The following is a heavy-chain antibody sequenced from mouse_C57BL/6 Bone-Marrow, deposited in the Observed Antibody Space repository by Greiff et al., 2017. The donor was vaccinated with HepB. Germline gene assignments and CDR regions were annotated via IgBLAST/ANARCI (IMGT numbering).Heavy chain of an antibody. Sequence: QVQLQQPGAELVMPGASVKLSCKASGYTFTSYWMHWVKQRPGQGLEWIGEIDPSDSYTNYNQKFKGKSTLTVDKSSSTAYMQLSSLTSEDSAVYYCARDIDYWGQGTSVTVSS. CDR3: ARDIDY. J-gene: IGHJ4*01. CDR1: GYTFTSYW. CDR2: IDPSDSYT. V-gene: IGHV1-69*01.